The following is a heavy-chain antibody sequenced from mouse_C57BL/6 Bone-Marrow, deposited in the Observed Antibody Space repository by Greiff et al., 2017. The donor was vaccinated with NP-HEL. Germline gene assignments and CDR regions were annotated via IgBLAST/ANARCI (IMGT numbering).Heavy chain of an antibody. CDR2: ISSGGSYT. Sequence: EVMLVESGGDLVKPGGSLKLSCAASGFTFSSYGMSWVRQTPDKRLEWVATISSGGSYTYYPDSVKGLFTISRDNAKNTLYLQMSSLKSEDTAMYYCARPSYYYFDYWGQGTTLTVSS. D-gene: IGHD1-1*01. V-gene: IGHV5-6*01. J-gene: IGHJ2*01. CDR1: GFTFSSYG. CDR3: ARPSYYYFDY.